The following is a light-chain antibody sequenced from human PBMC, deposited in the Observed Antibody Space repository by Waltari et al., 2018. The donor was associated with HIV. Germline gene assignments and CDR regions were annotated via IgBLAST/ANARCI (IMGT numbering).Light chain of an antibody. CDR3: CSYAGIWGV. V-gene: IGLV2-11*01. CDR1: SSDVGAYNY. CDR2: DVN. J-gene: IGLJ1*01. Sequence: QSALTQPRSVSGSPGQSVTISCTGTSSDVGAYNYVSWYQQHPGKAPKLMIYDVNKRPSGVPDRFSGSKSGNTASLNISGLQAEDESDDYCCSYAGIWGVFGTGTKVTVL.